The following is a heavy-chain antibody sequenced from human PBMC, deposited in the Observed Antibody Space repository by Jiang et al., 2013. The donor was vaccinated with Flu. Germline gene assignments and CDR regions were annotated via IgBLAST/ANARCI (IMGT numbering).Heavy chain of an antibody. CDR3: ARTPYSDIMTGPLDH. V-gene: IGHV1-69*06. CDR2: IIPMFGTT. D-gene: IGHD3-9*01. Sequence: GAEVKKPGSSVKVSCKASGGTLNIYAISWVRQAPGQGLEWMGGIIPMFGTTNYTQKFQGRVTITADKSTSTVYMELSSLRSEDTAVFYCARTPYSDIMTGPLDHWGQGTLVTVSS. CDR1: GGTLNIYA. J-gene: IGHJ4*02.